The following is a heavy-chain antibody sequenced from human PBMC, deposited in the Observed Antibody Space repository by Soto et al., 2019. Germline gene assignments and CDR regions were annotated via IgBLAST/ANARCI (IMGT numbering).Heavy chain of an antibody. J-gene: IGHJ6*02. Sequence: PSETLSLTCTVSGDSIRSGNHYWSWIRQPPGKGLEWIGYIYYSGSTYYSPSLKSRVTISVDTSKNQFSLKLNSVTAADTAVYYCARVEILAVYGGMDVWGQGTKVAVYS. CDR1: GDSIRSGNHY. V-gene: IGHV4-30-4*01. CDR3: ARVEILAVYGGMDV. D-gene: IGHD3-9*01. CDR2: IYYSGST.